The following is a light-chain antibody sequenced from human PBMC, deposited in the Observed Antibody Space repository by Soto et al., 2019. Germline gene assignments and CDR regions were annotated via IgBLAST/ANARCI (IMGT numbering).Light chain of an antibody. V-gene: IGKV1-39*01. Sequence: DIPVTPAPTPLCSSVGGKGTITCRGSQSISTYLNWYQQKPGKAPEFLIYSASSLQSGVPSRFSGSGSGTDFTLTINSLQPEDFATYYCQQSYSPPWTFGQGTKVDIK. CDR2: SAS. CDR1: QSISTY. J-gene: IGKJ1*01. CDR3: QQSYSPPWT.